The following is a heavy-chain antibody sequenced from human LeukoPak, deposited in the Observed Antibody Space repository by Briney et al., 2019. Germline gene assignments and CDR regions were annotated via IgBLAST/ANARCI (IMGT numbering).Heavy chain of an antibody. Sequence: GESLKISCKGSGYSFTSYWIGWVRQMPGKGLEWMGSIYPGDSDTRYSPSFQGQVTISADKSISTAYLQWSSLKASDTAMYYCASSPEGYCSSTSCNAFDIWGQGTMVTVSS. CDR2: IYPGDSDT. J-gene: IGHJ3*02. D-gene: IGHD2-2*01. CDR3: ASSPEGYCSSTSCNAFDI. CDR1: GYSFTSYW. V-gene: IGHV5-51*01.